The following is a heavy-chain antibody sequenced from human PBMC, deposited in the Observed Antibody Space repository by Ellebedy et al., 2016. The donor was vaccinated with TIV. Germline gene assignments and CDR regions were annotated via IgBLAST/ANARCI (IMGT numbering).Heavy chain of an antibody. J-gene: IGHJ4*02. CDR1: GFSFSTYG. D-gene: IGHD6-6*01. V-gene: IGHV3-33*01. Sequence: PGGSLRLSCAASGFSFSTYGMHWVRQAPGQGLEWVAVIWYDGFNKDSADSVKGRFTVSRDNAENSLSLQMNSLRAEDTAVYYCARDWRDMGSSRPFDLWGQGTLVTVSS. CDR3: ARDWRDMGSSRPFDL. CDR2: IWYDGFNK.